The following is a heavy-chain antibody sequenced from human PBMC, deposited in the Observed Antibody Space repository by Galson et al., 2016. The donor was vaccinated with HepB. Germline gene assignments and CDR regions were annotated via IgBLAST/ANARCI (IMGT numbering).Heavy chain of an antibody. CDR3: ARVGTYSSGWHYGCYYDMDV. D-gene: IGHD6-19*01. Sequence: SLRLSCAASGVAFTSYAMTWVRQVPGKGLEWVSSITGSGGDTYYVDSVKGRFSISRDNSKNTLYLQMNNVRAEDTAVYYCARVGTYSSGWHYGCYYDMDVWGQGTTVTVSS. CDR2: ITGSGGDT. J-gene: IGHJ6*02. CDR1: GVAFTSYA. V-gene: IGHV3-23*01.